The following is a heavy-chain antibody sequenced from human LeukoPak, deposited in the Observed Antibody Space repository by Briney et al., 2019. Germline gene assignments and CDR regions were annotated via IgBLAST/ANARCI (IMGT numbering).Heavy chain of an antibody. CDR1: GFTFSNYW. V-gene: IGHV3-7*03. Sequence: GGSLRLSCAASGFTFSNYWMSWVRQTPGKGLEWVANIKEDGSDKYYVDSLKGRFTISRDNAKNSLYLQMNSLRAEDTAVYYCAKNRTRQAYWGQGTLVTVSS. CDR3: AKNRTRQAY. J-gene: IGHJ4*02. CDR2: IKEDGSDK. D-gene: IGHD3-16*02.